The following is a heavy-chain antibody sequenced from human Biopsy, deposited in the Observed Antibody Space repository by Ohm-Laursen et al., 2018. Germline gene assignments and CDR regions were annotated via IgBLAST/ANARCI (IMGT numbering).Heavy chain of an antibody. CDR3: AADINVWNVNY. D-gene: IGHD1-1*01. CDR2: FAPENGKT. J-gene: IGHJ4*02. V-gene: IGHV1-24*01. CDR1: GYTLTALS. Sequence: VASVKVSCKVSGYTLTALSMHWVRQAPGRGLEWMGGFAPENGKTIYAQKFQGRITMTEDTSTDTAYMELSGLRSEDTAVYYCAADINVWNVNYWGQGTQVTVSS.